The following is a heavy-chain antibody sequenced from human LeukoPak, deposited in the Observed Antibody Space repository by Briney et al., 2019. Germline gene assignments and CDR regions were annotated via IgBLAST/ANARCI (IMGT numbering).Heavy chain of an antibody. CDR3: ARDAGGPHYYYYMDV. D-gene: IGHD3-16*01. V-gene: IGHV3-11*01. Sequence: GGSLRLSCAASGFTFSDYYMSWIRQAPGKGLEWVSYISSSGSTIYYADSVKGRFTISRDNAKNSLYLQMNSLRDEDTAVYYCARDAGGPHYYYYMDVWGKGTTVTVSS. CDR1: GFTFSDYY. CDR2: ISSSGSTI. J-gene: IGHJ6*03.